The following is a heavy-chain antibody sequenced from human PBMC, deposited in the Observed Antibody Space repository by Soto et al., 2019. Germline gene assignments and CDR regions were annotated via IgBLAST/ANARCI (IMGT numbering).Heavy chain of an antibody. D-gene: IGHD2-15*01. J-gene: IGHJ3*02. V-gene: IGHV1-8*01. CDR2: MNPNSGNT. CDR3: AGSAYLYCSGGSCFHWDACDI. CDR1: GYTFTSYD. Sequence: QVQLVQSGAEVKKPGASVKVSCKASGYTFTSYDINWVRQATGQGLEWMGWMNPNSGNTGWAQKFHGRITMTRKTSISRAYMEQSSLRSEDTAVYYCAGSAYLYCSGGSCFHWDACDIWGQGTMVTVSS.